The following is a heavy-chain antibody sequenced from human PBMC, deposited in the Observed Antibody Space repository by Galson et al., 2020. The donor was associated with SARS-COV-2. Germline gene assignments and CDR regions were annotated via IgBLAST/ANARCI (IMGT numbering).Heavy chain of an antibody. J-gene: IGHJ4*02. CDR1: GFTFSSYG. CDR2: IWYDGSNK. Sequence: GESLKISCAASGFTFSSYGMHWVRQAPGKGLEWVAVIWYDGSNKYYADSVKGRFTISRDNSKNTLYLQMNSLRAEDTAGYYCAREGMTTVTGGFGYWGQGSLVTVSS. CDR3: AREGMTTVTGGFGY. D-gene: IGHD4-17*01. V-gene: IGHV3-33*01.